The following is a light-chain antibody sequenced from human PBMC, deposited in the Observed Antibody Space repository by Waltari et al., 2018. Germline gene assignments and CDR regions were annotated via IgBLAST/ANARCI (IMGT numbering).Light chain of an antibody. CDR3: QHSSITPYT. CDR1: QSIGHY. J-gene: IGKJ2*01. CDR2: AAS. V-gene: IGKV1-39*01. Sequence: DIQITQSPASLSASVGHRVTITCRSSQSIGHYLNWYQQKPHQAPRLLIYAASMLQSGVPSRFSGSGSETHFTLTISLLQSEDFATYYCQHSSITPYTFGQGTKLEI.